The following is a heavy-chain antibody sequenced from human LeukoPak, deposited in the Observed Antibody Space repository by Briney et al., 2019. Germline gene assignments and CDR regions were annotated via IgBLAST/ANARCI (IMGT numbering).Heavy chain of an antibody. J-gene: IGHJ4*01. CDR3: SRGKINGDDFDS. CDR2: INTNNGAT. D-gene: IGHD2-8*01. CDR1: GYTFTAYY. V-gene: IGHV1-2*06. Sequence: ASVTVSCKTSGYTFTAYYMHWIRQAPGQGPEWMGHINTNNGATNYAQKFQGRISLTRDTSITTAYMDLSSLTSDDTALYYCSRGKINGDDFDSWGQGSLVTVSS.